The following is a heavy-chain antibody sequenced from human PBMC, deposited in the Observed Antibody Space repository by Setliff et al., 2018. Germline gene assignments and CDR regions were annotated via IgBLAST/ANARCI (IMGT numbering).Heavy chain of an antibody. Sequence: RASVKVSCKASGYTFTSYAMHWVRQAPGQRLEWMGWINAGNGNTKYSQKFQGRVTITRDTSASTAYMELSSLTSEDTAVYYCARRPYDSSGYFNYWGQGTLVTVSS. J-gene: IGHJ4*02. V-gene: IGHV1-3*01. CDR2: INAGNGNT. CDR1: GYTFTSYA. CDR3: ARRPYDSSGYFNY. D-gene: IGHD3-22*01.